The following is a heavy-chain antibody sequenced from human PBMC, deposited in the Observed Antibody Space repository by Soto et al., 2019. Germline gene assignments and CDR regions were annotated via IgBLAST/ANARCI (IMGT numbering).Heavy chain of an antibody. CDR2: IYWDDDK. V-gene: IGHV2-5*02. CDR1: GFSLSTSGVG. J-gene: IGHJ5*02. Sequence: QITLKESGPPLVKPTQTLTLTCTFSGFSLSTSGVGVGWIRQPPGKALEWLALIYWDDDKRYSPSLKSRLTITKDTSKNQVVLTMTNMDPVDTATYSCALLVVAAKGNENWFDPWGQGTLVTVSS. CDR3: ALLVVAAKGNENWFDP. D-gene: IGHD2-15*01.